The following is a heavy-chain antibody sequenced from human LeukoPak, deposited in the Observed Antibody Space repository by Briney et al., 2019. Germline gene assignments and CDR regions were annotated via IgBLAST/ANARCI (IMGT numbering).Heavy chain of an antibody. D-gene: IGHD3-22*01. Sequence: PSETLSLTCTVSGGSISSYYWSWIRQPPGKGLEWIGYIYYSGSTNYNPSLKSRVTISVDTSKNQFSVNLSSVTAADTAVYYCARGSRWDSGYVDAFDIWGQGTMVTVSS. CDR1: GGSISSYY. V-gene: IGHV4-59*12. CDR2: IYYSGST. J-gene: IGHJ3*02. CDR3: ARGSRWDSGYVDAFDI.